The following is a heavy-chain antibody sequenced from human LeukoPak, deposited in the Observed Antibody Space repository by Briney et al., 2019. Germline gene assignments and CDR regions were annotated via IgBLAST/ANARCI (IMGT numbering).Heavy chain of an antibody. J-gene: IGHJ4*02. CDR1: GFTFSSYS. Sequence: GGSLRLPCAASGFTFSSYSMNWVRQAPGKGLEWVSYISSSSSSKYYADSVKGRFTISRDNAKNSLYLQMTSLRAEDTAVYYCARGRAGYYFDYWGQGTLVTVSS. CDR3: ARGRAGYYFDY. CDR2: ISSSSSSK. V-gene: IGHV3-48*01.